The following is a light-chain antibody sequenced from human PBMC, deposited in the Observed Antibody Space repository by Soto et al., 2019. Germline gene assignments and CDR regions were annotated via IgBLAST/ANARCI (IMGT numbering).Light chain of an antibody. V-gene: IGKV1-12*01. CDR3: QQANSFPLT. J-gene: IGKJ4*01. Sequence: DVQMTQSPSSVSASVGDRVTITCRASQGISSRLALYQQKPGKAPNLLIYAASNLQSGVPSRFSGSGSEPDFTLTIGSLQPEDFAAYYCQQANSFPLTFCGGTKVEIK. CDR2: AAS. CDR1: QGISSR.